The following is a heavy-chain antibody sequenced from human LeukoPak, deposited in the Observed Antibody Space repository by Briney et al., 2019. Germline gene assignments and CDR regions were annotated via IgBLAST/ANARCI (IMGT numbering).Heavy chain of an antibody. CDR1: GVTFSSYW. CDR2: INSDGSKT. D-gene: IGHD4-23*01. V-gene: IGHV3-74*01. J-gene: IGHJ5*02. CDR3: AGELVTGS. Sequence: PGGSLRLSCAASGVTFSSYWMHWVRQAPGQGLVWVSRINSDGSKTTYADSVKGRFTISRDNAKDTLSLQMDSLRAEDTAVYYCAGELVTGSWGQGTLVTVSS.